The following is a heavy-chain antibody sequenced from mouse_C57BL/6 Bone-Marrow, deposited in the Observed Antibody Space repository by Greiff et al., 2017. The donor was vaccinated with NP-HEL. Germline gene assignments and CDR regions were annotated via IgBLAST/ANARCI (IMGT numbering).Heavy chain of an antibody. J-gene: IGHJ1*03. CDR2: ISYDGSN. D-gene: IGHD1-1*01. CDR1: GYSITSGYY. CDR3: ARHAYYCISSWYFEV. V-gene: IGHV3-6*01. Sequence: EVQRVESGPGLVKPSQSLSLTCSVTGYSITSGYYWNWIRQFPGNKLEWMGYISYDGSNNYNQSLKNRISITRATTKNQYFLKLNSVTTQDTAAYDCARHAYYCISSWYFEVWGTGTTVTVSS.